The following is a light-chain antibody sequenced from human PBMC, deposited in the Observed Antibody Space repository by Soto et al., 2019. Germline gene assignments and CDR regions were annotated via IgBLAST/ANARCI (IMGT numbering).Light chain of an antibody. CDR2: AAS. J-gene: IGKJ4*01. CDR3: QQLNRYPLT. Sequence: IPLTQSPSSLSASVGDRVTITCRASQGISSYLAWYQQKPGKAPELLIYAASTLQSGVPSRFIGSGSGTDFTLTISSLQPEDFATYYCQQLNRYPLTFGGGTKVEIK. CDR1: QGISSY. V-gene: IGKV1-9*01.